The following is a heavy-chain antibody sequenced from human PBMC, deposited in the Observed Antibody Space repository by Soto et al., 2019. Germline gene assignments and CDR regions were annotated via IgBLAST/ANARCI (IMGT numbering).Heavy chain of an antibody. V-gene: IGHV1-18*01. J-gene: IGHJ5*02. CDR1: GYTFTSYG. CDR3: ARMYTGYCSGGSCYSGWFDP. Sequence: ASVKVSCKASGYTFTSYGINWVRQAPGQGLEWMGWISAYNGNTNYAQKLQGRVTMTTDTSTSTAYMELRSLRSDDTAVYYCARMYTGYCSGGSCYSGWFDPWGQGTLVTVSS. D-gene: IGHD2-15*01. CDR2: ISAYNGNT.